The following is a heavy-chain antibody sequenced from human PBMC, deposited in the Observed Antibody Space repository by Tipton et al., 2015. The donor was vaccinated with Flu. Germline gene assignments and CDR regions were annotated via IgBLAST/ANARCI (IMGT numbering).Heavy chain of an antibody. J-gene: IGHJ5*02. D-gene: IGHD4-11*01. CDR1: GDSIRNDYF. CDR2: IHRSGDT. V-gene: IGHV4-38-2*01. CDR3: ARRDFSNYVSDPKNWFDR. Sequence: TLSLTCAVSGDSIRNDYFWGWIRQPPGKGLEWIATIHRSGDTKYKPSLKSRVTISVDTSKNEFYLEMRSVTAAGMAVYYCARRDFSNYVSDPKNWFDRWGQGTLVTVSS.